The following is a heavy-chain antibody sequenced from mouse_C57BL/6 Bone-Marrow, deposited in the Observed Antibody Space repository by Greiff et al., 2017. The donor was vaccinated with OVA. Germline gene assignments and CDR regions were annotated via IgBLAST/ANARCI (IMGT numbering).Heavy chain of an antibody. CDR1: GYAFSNYW. Sequence: VQLQQSGAELVKPEASVKISCKASGYAFSNYWMNWVKQRPGKGLEWIGQIYPGDGDTYYNGKFKGKATLTADKSSSTAYMHLSSLTSEDSEVSFCETGAYWGQGTLVTVSA. CDR3: ETGAY. V-gene: IGHV1-80*01. J-gene: IGHJ3*01. CDR2: IYPGDGDT.